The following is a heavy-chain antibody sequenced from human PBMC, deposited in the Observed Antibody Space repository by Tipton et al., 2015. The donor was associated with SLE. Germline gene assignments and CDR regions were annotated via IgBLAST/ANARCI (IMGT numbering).Heavy chain of an antibody. Sequence: SLRLSCAASGFTVSSNYMSWVRQAPGKGLEWVSVIYSGGSTYYADSVKGRFTISRDNSKNTPYLQMNSLRAEDTAVYYCARDGRREGFDIWGQGTMVTVSS. CDR1: GFTVSSNY. V-gene: IGHV3-53*05. CDR3: ARDGRREGFDI. D-gene: IGHD1-1*01. CDR2: IYSGGST. J-gene: IGHJ3*02.